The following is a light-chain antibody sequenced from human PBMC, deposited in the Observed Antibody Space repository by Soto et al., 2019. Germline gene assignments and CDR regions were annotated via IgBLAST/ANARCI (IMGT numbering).Light chain of an antibody. CDR1: LSVSVY. Sequence: VVLTQSPATLSLSPGERAVLSCRTSLSVSVYLDWYQQKPGQAPRLLISDASNRATGIPARFSGSGSGTDFTLTISSLEPEDFAVYYCHQRQYWPPITFGQGTRLEIK. CDR2: DAS. CDR3: HQRQYWPPIT. V-gene: IGKV3-11*01. J-gene: IGKJ5*01.